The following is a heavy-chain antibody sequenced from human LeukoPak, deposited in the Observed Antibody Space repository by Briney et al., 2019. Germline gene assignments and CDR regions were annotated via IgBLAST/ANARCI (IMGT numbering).Heavy chain of an antibody. V-gene: IGHV6-1*01. D-gene: IGHD6-19*01. J-gene: IGHJ4*02. CDR2: TFYRSKWYN. Sequence: SQTLSLTCAISGDSVSSNSAAWNWIRQSPSRGLEWLGRTFYRSKWYNDYAVSVKGRITINPDTSKNQFSLQLNSVTPEDTAVYYCARKLGSSSGWNYFDYWGQGTLVTVSS. CDR1: GDSVSSNSAA. CDR3: ARKLGSSSGWNYFDY.